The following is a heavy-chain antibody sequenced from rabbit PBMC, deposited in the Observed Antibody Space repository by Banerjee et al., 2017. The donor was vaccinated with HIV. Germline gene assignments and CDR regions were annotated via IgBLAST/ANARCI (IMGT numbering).Heavy chain of an antibody. CDR2: IYAGSSGST. CDR1: GFSLSSGYD. D-gene: IGHD4-1*01. J-gene: IGHJ4*01. V-gene: IGHV1S40*01. Sequence: QSLEESGGDLVKPGGSLTLTCKASGFSLSSGYDMCWVRQAPGKGLEWIACIYAGSSGSTWYASWAKGRFTISKASSTTVTLQMTSLTAADTATYFCARDLAGVIGWNFNLWGPGTLVTVS. CDR3: ARDLAGVIGWNFNL.